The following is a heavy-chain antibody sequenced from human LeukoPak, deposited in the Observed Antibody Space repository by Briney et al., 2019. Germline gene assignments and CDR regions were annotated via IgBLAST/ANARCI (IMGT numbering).Heavy chain of an antibody. CDR3: AKSSLSYWYFDL. J-gene: IGHJ2*01. D-gene: IGHD6-13*01. Sequence: GGSLRLSCAASGFDFSTYSMNWVRQAPGKGLEWVSSISSSSSSMYFADSVKGRFTISRDNAKNSLYLQMNSLRAEDTAVYYCAKSSLSYWYFDLWGRGILVTVSS. V-gene: IGHV3-21*06. CDR1: GFDFSTYS. CDR2: ISSSSSSM.